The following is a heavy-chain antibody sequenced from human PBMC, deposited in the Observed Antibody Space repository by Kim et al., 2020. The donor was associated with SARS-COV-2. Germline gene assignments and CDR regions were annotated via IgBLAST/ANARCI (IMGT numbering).Heavy chain of an antibody. J-gene: IGHJ5*02. D-gene: IGHD1-20*01. CDR2: ISTGGYTL. Sequence: GGSLRLSCAASGFSFSTYTMNWVRQAPGKGLEWVACISTGGYTLYYADSVKGRFAISRDNAKNSLYLQMDSLTDDDTAVYYCAGTEGGDKWNGFDPWGQGTLVTVSS. V-gene: IGHV3-48*02. CDR3: AGTEGGDKWNGFDP. CDR1: GFSFSTYT.